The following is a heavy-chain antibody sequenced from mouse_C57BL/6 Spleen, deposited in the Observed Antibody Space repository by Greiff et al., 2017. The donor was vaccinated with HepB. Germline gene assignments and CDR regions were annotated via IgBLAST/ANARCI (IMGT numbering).Heavy chain of an antibody. J-gene: IGHJ2*01. V-gene: IGHV14-4*01. D-gene: IGHD1-1*01. CDR2: IDPENGDT. Sequence: VQLQQSGAELVRPGASVKLSCTASGFNIKDDYMHWVKQSPEQGLEWIGWIDPENGDTEYASKFQGKATITADTSSNTAYLQLSSLTSEDTAVYYCTTRITTVVADFDYWGQGTTLTVSS. CDR3: TTRITTVVADFDY. CDR1: GFNIKDDY.